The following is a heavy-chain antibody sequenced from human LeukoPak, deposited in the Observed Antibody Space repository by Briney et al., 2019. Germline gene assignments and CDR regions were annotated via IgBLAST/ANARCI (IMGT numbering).Heavy chain of an antibody. CDR3: ARDDSSGWWVDDAFDI. D-gene: IGHD6-19*01. J-gene: IGHJ3*02. CDR2: ISSSSSTI. CDR1: GFTFSSYS. Sequence: GGSLRRSCAASGFTFSSYSMNWLRQAPGKGLEWVSYISSSSSTIYYADSVKGRFTISRDNAKNSLYLQMNSLRAEDTAVYYCARDDSSGWWVDDAFDIWGQGTMVTVSS. V-gene: IGHV3-48*01.